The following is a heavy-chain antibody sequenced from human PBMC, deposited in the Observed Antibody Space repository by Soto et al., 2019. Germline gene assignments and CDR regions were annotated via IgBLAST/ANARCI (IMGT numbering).Heavy chain of an antibody. D-gene: IGHD4-4*01. V-gene: IGHV4-34*10. CDR1: GGSLSAHW. Sequence: PSETLSLTCAVYGGSLSAHWWSWIRQPPGKGLEWMGEIHHSGITNYNPSLKSRVTMSLDTSKNQVSLKLSSVTAADTAVYYCATTTVTLFDYWGQGTLVTVSS. CDR2: IHHSGIT. CDR3: ATTTVTLFDY. J-gene: IGHJ4*02.